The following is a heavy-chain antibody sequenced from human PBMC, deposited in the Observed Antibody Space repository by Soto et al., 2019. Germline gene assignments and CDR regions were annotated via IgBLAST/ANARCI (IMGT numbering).Heavy chain of an antibody. D-gene: IGHD7-27*01. CDR3: ARSMKTGKNFDY. V-gene: IGHV3-11*03. CDR2: ISGSNTYT. J-gene: IGHJ4*02. Sequence: GGSLRLSCAASGFTFSSCAMSWIRQAPGKGLEWLSYISGSNTYTDYADSVKGRFTISRDNAKNSLYLQMNSLRADDTAVYYCARSMKTGKNFDYWGQGTLVTVSS. CDR1: GFTFSSCA.